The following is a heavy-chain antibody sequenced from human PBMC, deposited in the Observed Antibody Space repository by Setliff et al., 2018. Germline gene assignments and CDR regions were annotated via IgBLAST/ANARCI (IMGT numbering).Heavy chain of an antibody. CDR1: GESFSNNY. V-gene: IGHV4-34*10. J-gene: IGHJ4*02. D-gene: IGHD2-21*01. CDR3: VIPFCAGATCPPS. Sequence: LSLTCSVYGESFSNNYWSWIRQTPGKGLEWIGESNHGGSTSYHPSLKSRLTMSVDTSIKTAYLEVNGLTSDDTAVYYCVIPFCAGATCPPSWGQGTQVTVSS. CDR2: SNHGGST.